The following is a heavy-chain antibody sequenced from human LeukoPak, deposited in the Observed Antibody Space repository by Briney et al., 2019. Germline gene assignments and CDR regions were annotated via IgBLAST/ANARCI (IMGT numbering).Heavy chain of an antibody. J-gene: IGHJ6*03. V-gene: IGHV3-15*01. CDR2: IKSKTDGGTT. Sequence: SGGSLRLSCAASGFTFSNAWMSWVRQAPGKGLEWVGRIKSKTDGGTTDYAAPVKGRFTISRDDSKNTLYLQMNSLKTEDTAVYYCTTESSSNYNHYYMDVWGKGTTVTVSS. D-gene: IGHD6-19*01. CDR1: GFTFSNAW. CDR3: TTESSSNYNHYYMDV.